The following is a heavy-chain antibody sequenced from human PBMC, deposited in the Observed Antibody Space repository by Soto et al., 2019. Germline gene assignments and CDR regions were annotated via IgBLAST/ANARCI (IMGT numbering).Heavy chain of an antibody. CDR1: GYTFTSYD. Sequence: GASVKVSCKASGYTFTSYDINWVRQATGQGLEWMGIINPSGGSTSYAQKFQGRVTMTRDTSTSTVYMELSSLRSEDTAVYYCARDLGSGKTYFQHWGQGALVTVSS. CDR2: INPSGGST. CDR3: ARDLGSGKTYFQH. D-gene: IGHD6-19*01. J-gene: IGHJ1*01. V-gene: IGHV1-46*03.